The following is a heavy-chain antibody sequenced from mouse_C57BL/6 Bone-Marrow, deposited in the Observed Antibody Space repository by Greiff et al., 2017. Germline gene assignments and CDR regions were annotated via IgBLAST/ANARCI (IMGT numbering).Heavy chain of an antibody. Sequence: EVNLVESGGGLVKPGGSLQLSCAASGFTFSSYAMSWVRQTPEKRLEWVATISDGGSYTYYPDNVKGRCIISRDNAKNNLYQQMSHLKTEDTAMYYCARVYYYAMDYWGQGTSVT. CDR3: ARVYYYAMDY. V-gene: IGHV5-4*03. CDR2: ISDGGSYT. J-gene: IGHJ4*01. CDR1: GFTFSSYA.